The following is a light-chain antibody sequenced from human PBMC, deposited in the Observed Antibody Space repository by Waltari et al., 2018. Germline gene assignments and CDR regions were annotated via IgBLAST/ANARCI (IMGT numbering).Light chain of an antibody. CDR2: DAS. CDR1: QKISSY. CDR3: QQTYTTPRT. J-gene: IGKJ1*01. V-gene: IGKV1-39*01. Sequence: DIQMTQSPSSLSASVEDRVTITCRVSQKISSYLNWYQQKPGTAPRLLIYDASRLQSGVSSRFSGSRSGTDFTLAISSLQPEDFGTYYCQQTYTTPRTFGQGTKVE.